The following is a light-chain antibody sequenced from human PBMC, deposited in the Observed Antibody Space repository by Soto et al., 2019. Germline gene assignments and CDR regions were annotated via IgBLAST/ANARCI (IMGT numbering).Light chain of an antibody. CDR3: SSYTSSSRV. Sequence: QSVLTQPASVSGCPGQSITISCTGTSSDVGGYNYVSWYQQHPGKAPKLMIYDVSNRPSGVSNRFSGSKSGNTASLTISGLQAEDEADYYCSSYTSSSRVFGTGTKVTVL. J-gene: IGLJ1*01. CDR1: SSDVGGYNY. V-gene: IGLV2-14*01. CDR2: DVS.